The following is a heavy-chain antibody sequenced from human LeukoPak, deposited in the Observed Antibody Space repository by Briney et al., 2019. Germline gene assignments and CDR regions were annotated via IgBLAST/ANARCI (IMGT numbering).Heavy chain of an antibody. CDR1: GFTFSSYA. Sequence: PGGSLRLSCAASGFTFSSYAMHWVRQAPGKGLEWVAVISYDGSNKYYADSVKGRFTISRDNSKNTLYLQMNSLRAEDTAVYYCARDRTMSLLPLDYWGQGTLVTVSS. V-gene: IGHV3-30*04. J-gene: IGHJ4*02. D-gene: IGHD3-10*02. CDR3: ARDRTMSLLPLDY. CDR2: ISYDGSNK.